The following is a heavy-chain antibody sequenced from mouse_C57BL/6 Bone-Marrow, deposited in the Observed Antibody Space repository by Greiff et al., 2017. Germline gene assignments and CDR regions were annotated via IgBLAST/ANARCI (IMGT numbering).Heavy chain of an antibody. D-gene: IGHD1-1*01. Sequence: QVQLQQPGAELVKPGASVKLSCKASGYTFTSYWMQWVKQRPGQGLEWIGEIDPSDSYTNYNQKFKGKATLTVDTSASAAYMPLLSLTSEDSAVYYCARAGSSSYWYFDVWGTGTTVTVSS. J-gene: IGHJ1*03. V-gene: IGHV1-50*01. CDR3: ARAGSSSYWYFDV. CDR1: GYTFTSYW. CDR2: IDPSDSYT.